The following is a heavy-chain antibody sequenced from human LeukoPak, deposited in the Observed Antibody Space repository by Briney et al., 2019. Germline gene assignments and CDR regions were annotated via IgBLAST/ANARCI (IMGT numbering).Heavy chain of an antibody. CDR1: GGSFSGYY. J-gene: IGHJ4*02. D-gene: IGHD3-10*01. Sequence: SETLSLTCAVYGGSFSGYYWSWIRQPPGKGLEWIGEINHSGSTNYNPSLKSRVTISVDTSKNQFSLKLSSVTAADTAVYYCARRRITMVRGVISPLDYWGQGTLVTASS. CDR2: INHSGST. CDR3: ARRRITMVRGVISPLDY. V-gene: IGHV4-34*01.